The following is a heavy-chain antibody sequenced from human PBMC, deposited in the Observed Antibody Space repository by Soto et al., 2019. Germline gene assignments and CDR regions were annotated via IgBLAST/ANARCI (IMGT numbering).Heavy chain of an antibody. CDR2: ITSSSSNYT. J-gene: IGHJ4*02. V-gene: IGHV3-21*01. D-gene: IGHD2-21*02. Sequence: GGSLRLSCAASGFTFSVYTMNWVRQAPGKGLEWVSSITSSSSNYTSYADSVKGRFTISRDNAKNSLYLQMSSLRAEDTAVYYCARDHSVVTPDYWGQGTLVTVSS. CDR1: GFTFSVYT. CDR3: ARDHSVVTPDY.